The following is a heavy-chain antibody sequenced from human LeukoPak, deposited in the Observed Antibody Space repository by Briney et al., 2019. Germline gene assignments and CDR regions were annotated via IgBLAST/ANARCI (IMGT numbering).Heavy chain of an antibody. CDR2: ISGSGGST. Sequence: GGSLRLSCAASGFTLSSYAMSWVRQAPGKGLEWVSAISGSGGSTYYADSVKGRFTISRDNSKNTLYLQMNSLRAEDTAVYYCAKHAMVRGVIVYYYGMDVWGQGTTVTVSS. CDR1: GFTLSSYA. D-gene: IGHD3-10*01. CDR3: AKHAMVRGVIVYYYGMDV. J-gene: IGHJ6*02. V-gene: IGHV3-23*01.